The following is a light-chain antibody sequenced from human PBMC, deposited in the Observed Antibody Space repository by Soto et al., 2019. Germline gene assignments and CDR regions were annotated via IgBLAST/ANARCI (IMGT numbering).Light chain of an antibody. CDR1: QSVGSSY. V-gene: IGKV3-20*01. CDR3: QQYRTSPPMYT. Sequence: EVVLTQSPGTLSLSPGERATLSCRASQSVGSSYLAWYQQKPGQAPRLLIYGASTRATGIPARFSGSGSGTEFTLTISRLEPEDFAVYYCQQYRTSPPMYTFGQGTKVDIK. CDR2: GAS. J-gene: IGKJ2*01.